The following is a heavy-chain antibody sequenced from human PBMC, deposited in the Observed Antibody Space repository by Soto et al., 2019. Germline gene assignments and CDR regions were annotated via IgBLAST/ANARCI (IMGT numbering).Heavy chain of an antibody. J-gene: IGHJ4*02. CDR2: IYWDDVH. CDR1: GFSLSTSGVG. D-gene: IGHD2-15*01. V-gene: IGHV2-5*02. CDR3: AHSPCSGGTCYLFDY. Sequence: QITLRESGPTLVKPTQTLTLTCTISGFSLSTSGVGVGWIRQPPGKSLEWLALIYWDDVHRYSPSLKTRLTITKDTSRSQVVLTMTNMDPVDTATYYCAHSPCSGGTCYLFDYWGQGTLVTVSS.